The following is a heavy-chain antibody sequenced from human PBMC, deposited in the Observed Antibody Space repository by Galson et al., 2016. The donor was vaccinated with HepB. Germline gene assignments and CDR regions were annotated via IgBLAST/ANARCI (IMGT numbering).Heavy chain of an antibody. CDR2: IYYSGRT. CDR1: GASISGYY. V-gene: IGHV4-59*01. CDR3: ARDDSGGWYGFHYGMDV. D-gene: IGHD6-19*01. Sequence: SETLSLTCTVSGASISGYYLSWIRQPPGKGLEWIGYIYYSGRTNYNPSLKSRVTISVDTSQNQFSLKLSSVTAADTAVYYCARDDSGGWYGFHYGMDVWGQGTTVTVSS. J-gene: IGHJ6*02.